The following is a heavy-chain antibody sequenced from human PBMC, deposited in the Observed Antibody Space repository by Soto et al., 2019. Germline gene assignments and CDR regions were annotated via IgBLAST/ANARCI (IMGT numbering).Heavy chain of an antibody. CDR2: IIHIFGTP. V-gene: IGHV1-69*01. Sequence: QGQLVQSGAEVKKPGSSVTVSCKATGCICSTYAISWMRQAPGHGLEWMGGIIHIFGTPNYEQRFQGRDTITADASTTTSCVKVSRLKYEDTAGYYGERDRDDYGSGDYYNRIDFWGQGTLVTVSS. CDR3: ERDRDDYGSGDYYNRIDF. J-gene: IGHJ4*02. CDR1: GCICSTYA. D-gene: IGHD3-10*01.